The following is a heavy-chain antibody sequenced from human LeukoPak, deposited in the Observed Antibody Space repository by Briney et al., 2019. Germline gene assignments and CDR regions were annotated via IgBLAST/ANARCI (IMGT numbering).Heavy chain of an antibody. J-gene: IGHJ4*02. CDR3: ASPGSGIYYHFDY. CDR1: SGSISSTTYY. D-gene: IGHD1-26*01. CDR2: IYYSGAT. V-gene: IGHV4-39*01. Sequence: SETLSLTCTVSSGSISSTTYYWGWIRQPPGKGLEWIGTIYYSGATYCNPSLKSRVTISIDTSKNQFSLRLSSVTAADTAVYYCASPGSGIYYHFDYWGQGTLVTVSS.